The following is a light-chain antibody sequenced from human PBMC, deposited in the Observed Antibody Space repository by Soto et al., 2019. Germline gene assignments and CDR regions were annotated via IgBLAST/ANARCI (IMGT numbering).Light chain of an antibody. V-gene: IGLV2-14*01. J-gene: IGLJ2*01. CDR2: EVS. CDR3: SSYTSSNTLV. CDR1: SSDVGAYNY. Sequence: QSALTQPASVSGSPGQSITISCTGTSSDVGAYNYVSWYQQHPGKAPKLMIFEVSDRPSGVSNRFSGSKSVNTASLTISGLQAEDEADYYCSSYTSSNTLVFGGGTQLTVL.